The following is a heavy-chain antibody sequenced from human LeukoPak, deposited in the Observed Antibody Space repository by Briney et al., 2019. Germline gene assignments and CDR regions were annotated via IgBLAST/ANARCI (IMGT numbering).Heavy chain of an antibody. J-gene: IGHJ6*03. Sequence: SEILSLTCTVSGGSISSGDYYWSWIRQPPGKGLEWIGYIYYSGSTYYNPSLKSRVTISVDTSKNQFSLKLSSVTAADTAVYYCARVGRYYDSSGYYYYYYYYMDVWGKGTTVTVSS. V-gene: IGHV4-30-4*08. CDR3: ARVGRYYDSSGYYYYYYYYMDV. D-gene: IGHD3-22*01. CDR1: GGSISSGDYY. CDR2: IYYSGST.